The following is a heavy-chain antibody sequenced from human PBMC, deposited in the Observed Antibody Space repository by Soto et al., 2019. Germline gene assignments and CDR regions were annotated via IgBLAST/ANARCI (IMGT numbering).Heavy chain of an antibody. V-gene: IGHV3-7*04. CDR2: IKQDGSEK. CDR3: ARDGPYSGSYDDRGGSDFDY. D-gene: IGHD1-26*01. J-gene: IGHJ4*02. CDR1: GFTFSSYW. Sequence: EVQLVESGGGLVQPGGSLRLSCAASGFTFSSYWMSWVRQAPGKGLEWVANIKQDGSEKYYVDSVKGRFTISRDNAKNSQYXXMNSLRAEDTAVYYCARDGPYSGSYDDRGGSDFDYWGQGTLVTVSS.